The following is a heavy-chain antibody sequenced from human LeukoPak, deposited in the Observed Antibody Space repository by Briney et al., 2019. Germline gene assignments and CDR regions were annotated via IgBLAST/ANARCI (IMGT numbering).Heavy chain of an antibody. Sequence: SETLSLTCTVSGYSISSGYYWGWIRQPPGKGLEWIGSIYHSGSTYYNPSLKSRVTISVDTSKNQFSLKLSSVTAADTAVYYCARDGELWFGESIRWGQGTLVTVSS. D-gene: IGHD3-10*01. CDR1: GYSISSGYY. J-gene: IGHJ4*02. CDR3: ARDGELWFGESIR. CDR2: IYHSGST. V-gene: IGHV4-38-2*02.